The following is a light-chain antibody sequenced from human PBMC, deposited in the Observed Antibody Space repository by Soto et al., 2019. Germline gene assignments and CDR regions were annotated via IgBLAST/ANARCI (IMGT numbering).Light chain of an antibody. Sequence: EIVVTKSPGTLSWSPGERATLSCRAIQIVSSSYLAWYQQKPGQAPRLLIYGASSRATGIPDRFSGSGSGTDFTLTISRLEPEDFAVYYCQQYGSSPPTLGGGTKVDIK. J-gene: IGKJ4*01. CDR1: QIVSSSY. V-gene: IGKV3-20*01. CDR2: GAS. CDR3: QQYGSSPPT.